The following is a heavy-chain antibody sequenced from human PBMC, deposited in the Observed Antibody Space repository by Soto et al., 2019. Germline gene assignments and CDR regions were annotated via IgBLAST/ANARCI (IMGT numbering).Heavy chain of an antibody. V-gene: IGHV1-8*01. Sequence: ASVKVSCKASGYTFTSYDINWVRQATGQGLEWMGWMNPNSGNTGYAQKFQGRVTMTRNTSISTAYMELSSLRSEDTAVYYCARGSKGYYDFWSGYYVAHYYYYYYMDVWGKGTTVTVSS. CDR2: MNPNSGNT. D-gene: IGHD3-3*01. CDR3: ARGSKGYYDFWSGYYVAHYYYYYYMDV. CDR1: GYTFTSYD. J-gene: IGHJ6*03.